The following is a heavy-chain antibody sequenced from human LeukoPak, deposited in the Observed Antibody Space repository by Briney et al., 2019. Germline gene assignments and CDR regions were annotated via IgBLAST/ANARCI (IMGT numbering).Heavy chain of an antibody. CDR3: ARRRRECYYDSSGPTAFDY. D-gene: IGHD3-22*01. Sequence: SETLFLTCAVYGGSFCGFYWSWIRQPPGKGLEWIGEINNSGSTKYNPSLKSRVTISVDPSKNQFSLKLSSVTAADTAVYYCARRRRECYYDSSGPTAFDYWGQGTLVTVSS. J-gene: IGHJ4*02. CDR2: INNSGST. V-gene: IGHV4-34*01. CDR1: GGSFCGFY.